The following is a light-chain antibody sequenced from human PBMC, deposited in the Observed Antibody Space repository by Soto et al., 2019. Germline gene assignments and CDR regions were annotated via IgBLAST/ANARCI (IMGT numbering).Light chain of an antibody. V-gene: IGKV1-17*01. Sequence: NQVSLSRSYLHAFVRDRVTINCPESQGIRSDLTWYQQNQGKAPKSXIYAASSLQSGVLSRFSGRGAGTEFTLAISSLQPEDFATFYCQQHYSFARTFGQGTKVDI. CDR3: QQHYSFART. CDR1: QGIRSD. CDR2: AAS. J-gene: IGKJ1*01.